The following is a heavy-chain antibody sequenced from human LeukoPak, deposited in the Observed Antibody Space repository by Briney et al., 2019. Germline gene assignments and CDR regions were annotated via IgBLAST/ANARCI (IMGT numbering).Heavy chain of an antibody. CDR3: AKVDILTGYYEPDY. CDR1: EFSVGSNY. J-gene: IGHJ4*02. V-gene: IGHV3-66*01. Sequence: PGGSLRLSCAASEFSVGSNYMTWVRQAPGKGLEWVSLIYSGGSTYYADSVKGRFTISRDNSKNTLYLQMNSLRAEDTAVYYCAKVDILTGYYEPDYWGQGTLVTVSS. CDR2: IYSGGST. D-gene: IGHD3-9*01.